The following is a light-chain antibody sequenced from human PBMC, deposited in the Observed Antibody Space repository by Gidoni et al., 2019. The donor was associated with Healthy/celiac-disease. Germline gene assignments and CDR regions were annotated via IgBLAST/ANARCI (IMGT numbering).Light chain of an antibody. CDR3: QQYGSSLWT. J-gene: IGKJ1*01. V-gene: IGKV3-20*01. Sequence: EIVWTQSPGPLSLSPGERATLSCRASQSVSSSYLAWYQQKPGQAPRLLIYGASSRATGIPDRFSGSGSATDFTLTISRLEPEDFAVYYCQQYGSSLWTFXQXTKVXIK. CDR1: QSVSSSY. CDR2: GAS.